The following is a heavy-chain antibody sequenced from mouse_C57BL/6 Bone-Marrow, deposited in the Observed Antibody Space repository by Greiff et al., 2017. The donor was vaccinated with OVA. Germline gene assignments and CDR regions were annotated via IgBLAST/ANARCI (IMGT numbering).Heavy chain of an antibody. CDR3: ARDWGGDY. Sequence: EVKLQESGGGLVKPGGSLKLSCAASGFTFSSYAMSWVRQTPEKRLEWVATISDGGSYTYYPDNVKGRFTISRDNAKNNLYLQMSHLKSEDTAMYYCARDWGGDYWGQGTTLTVSS. CDR1: GFTFSSYA. CDR2: ISDGGSYT. V-gene: IGHV5-4*01. J-gene: IGHJ2*01.